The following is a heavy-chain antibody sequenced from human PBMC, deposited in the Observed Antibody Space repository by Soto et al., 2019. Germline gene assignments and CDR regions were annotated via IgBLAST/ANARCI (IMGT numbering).Heavy chain of an antibody. V-gene: IGHV4-39*01. Sequence: SETLSLTCTVSGGSVTNSSYYWGWIRQSPGKGLEWIGSVYYRGRSYSKSSVKSRVTISVDTSKNRFSLSLYSVTASDTAVYFCVSQRTTVPTQAYFDYWGPGALVTVSS. CDR1: GGSVTNSSYY. J-gene: IGHJ4*02. CDR3: VSQRTTVPTQAYFDY. D-gene: IGHD4-17*01. CDR2: VYYRGRS.